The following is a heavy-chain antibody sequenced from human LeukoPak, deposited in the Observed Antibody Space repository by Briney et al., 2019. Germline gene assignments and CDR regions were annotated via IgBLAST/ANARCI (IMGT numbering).Heavy chain of an antibody. V-gene: IGHV3-7*05. Sequence: PGRSLRLSCAATGFTLSSSWMNWVRQAPGKGLEWVANIKQDGSEKNYVDSVKGRFTISRDSAKNSVYLQMSSLRAEDTAVYFCTRLSSSSGGAVDYWGQGTLVTVSS. J-gene: IGHJ4*02. CDR3: TRLSSSSGGAVDY. D-gene: IGHD6-6*01. CDR1: GFTLSSSW. CDR2: IKQDGSEK.